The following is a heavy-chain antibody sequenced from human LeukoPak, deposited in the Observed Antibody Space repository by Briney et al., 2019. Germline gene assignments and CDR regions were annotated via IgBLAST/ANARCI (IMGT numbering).Heavy chain of an antibody. V-gene: IGHV3-23*01. J-gene: IGHJ4*02. CDR1: GFTFSSYG. CDR3: AKAAYDFWSGYLD. Sequence: GASLRLSCAASGFTFSSYGMSWVRQAPGKGLEWVSAISGSGGSTYYADSVKGRFTISRDNSKNTLYLQMNSLRAEDTAVYYCAKAAYDFWSGYLDWGQGTLVTVSS. D-gene: IGHD3-3*01. CDR2: ISGSGGST.